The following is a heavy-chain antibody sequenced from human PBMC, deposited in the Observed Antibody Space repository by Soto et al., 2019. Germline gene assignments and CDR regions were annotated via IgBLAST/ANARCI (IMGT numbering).Heavy chain of an antibody. CDR2: ISGSGGST. J-gene: IGHJ3*02. Sequence: GGSLRLSCAASGFTFSSYAMSWVRQAPGKGLEWVSAISGSGGSTYYADSVKGRFTISRDNSKNTLYLQMNSLRAEDTAVYYCAKDSFGYYDSSGYYYVAFDIWGQGTMVTVSS. CDR3: AKDSFGYYDSSGYYYVAFDI. D-gene: IGHD3-22*01. V-gene: IGHV3-23*01. CDR1: GFTFSSYA.